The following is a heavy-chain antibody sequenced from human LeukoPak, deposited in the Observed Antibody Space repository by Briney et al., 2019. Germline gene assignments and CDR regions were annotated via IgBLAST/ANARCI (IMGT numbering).Heavy chain of an antibody. CDR3: GKGPGGGGSMVVTSFDY. CDR2: IWYDGSNK. Sequence: PGGSLRLSCAASGFTFSSYGMHWVRQAPGKGLEWVAVIWYDGSNKYYADSVKGRFTISRDNSKNTLYLQMNSLRAEDAAVYYCGKGPGGGGSMVVTSFDYWGQGTLVTVSS. J-gene: IGHJ4*02. V-gene: IGHV3-33*06. D-gene: IGHD4/OR15-4a*01. CDR1: GFTFSSYG.